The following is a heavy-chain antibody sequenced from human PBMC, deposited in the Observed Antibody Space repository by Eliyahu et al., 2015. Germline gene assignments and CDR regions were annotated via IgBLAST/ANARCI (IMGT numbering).Heavy chain of an antibody. J-gene: IGHJ5*02. Sequence: QVQLQESGPGLVKPSETLSLTCTVSGGSISSYYWSWIRQPPGKGLEWIGYIHYRGSTKYNSSLKSRVTISVDTSNNQFSLKVTSVTAADTAVYYCARGQSTFDPWGQGTLVTVS. D-gene: IGHD2-2*01. CDR1: GGSISSYY. V-gene: IGHV4-59*01. CDR3: ARGQSTFDP. CDR2: IHYRGST.